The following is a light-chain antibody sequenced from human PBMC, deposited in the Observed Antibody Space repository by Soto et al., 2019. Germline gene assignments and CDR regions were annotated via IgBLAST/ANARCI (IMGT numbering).Light chain of an antibody. V-gene: IGKV3-20*01. J-gene: IGKJ5*01. Sequence: EIVLTQSPGTLSLSPGERATLSCRAGQSVTSSYLAWYQQKPGQAPRFLIYGASSRATGIPDRFSGSGSGTDFTLTISRLEPEDFAVYYCQQYGSSPLSFGGGTRLEIK. CDR3: QQYGSSPLS. CDR1: QSVTSSY. CDR2: GAS.